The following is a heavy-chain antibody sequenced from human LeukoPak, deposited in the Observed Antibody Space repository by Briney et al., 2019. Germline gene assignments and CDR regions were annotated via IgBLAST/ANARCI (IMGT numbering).Heavy chain of an antibody. D-gene: IGHD3-9*01. CDR2: IYYSGST. V-gene: IGHV4-30-4*01. J-gene: IGHJ3*02. CDR3: ARDYYDILTGYYPGAFDI. Sequence: PSQTLSLTCTVSGGSIISGDYCWSWIRQPPGKGLEWIGYIYYSGSTYYNPPLKSRLIISVDTSRNRFSLKLSSVTAADTAVYYCARDYYDILTGYYPGAFDIWGPGTMVTVSS. CDR1: GGSIISGDYC.